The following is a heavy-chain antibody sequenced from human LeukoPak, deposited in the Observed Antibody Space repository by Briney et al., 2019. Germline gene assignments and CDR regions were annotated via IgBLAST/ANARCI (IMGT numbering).Heavy chain of an antibody. D-gene: IGHD6-13*01. CDR2: IYYSGTT. Sequence: SETLTLTCTVSGDSISGHYWNWIRQTPGKGLEWIGYIYYSGTTNYNPSLKSRVTISLDTSKNQFSLKLSSVTAADTAVYYCARESYSSSWYADYWGQGTLVTVSS. V-gene: IGHV4-59*11. CDR3: ARESYSSSWYADY. J-gene: IGHJ4*02. CDR1: GDSISGHY.